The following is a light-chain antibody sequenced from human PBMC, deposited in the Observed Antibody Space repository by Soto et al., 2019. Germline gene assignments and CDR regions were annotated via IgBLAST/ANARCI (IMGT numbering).Light chain of an antibody. CDR1: SSNIGAGYD. CDR3: QSYDSSLSGVV. V-gene: IGLV1-40*01. J-gene: IGLJ2*01. CDR2: GNS. Sequence: QSVLTQPPSGSGAPGQRVTISCTGSSSNIGAGYDVHWYQQLPGTAPKLLIYGNSNRPSGVPDRFSGSKSGTSASLAITGLQAEDEAYYYCQSYDSSLSGVVFGGGTKLTFL.